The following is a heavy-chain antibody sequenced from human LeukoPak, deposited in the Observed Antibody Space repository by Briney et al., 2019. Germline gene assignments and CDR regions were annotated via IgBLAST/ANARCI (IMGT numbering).Heavy chain of an antibody. Sequence: PSETLSLTCTVSGGSLWSFYWSWVRQPAGKGLEWIGHIYTSGSTNYNPSLKSRVTISVDTSKNQFSLKLSSVTAADTAVYYCARNKYDILTGYFRRNNWFDPWGQGTLVTVSS. J-gene: IGHJ5*02. V-gene: IGHV4-4*07. CDR2: IYTSGST. CDR1: GGSLWSFY. D-gene: IGHD3-9*01. CDR3: ARNKYDILTGYFRRNNWFDP.